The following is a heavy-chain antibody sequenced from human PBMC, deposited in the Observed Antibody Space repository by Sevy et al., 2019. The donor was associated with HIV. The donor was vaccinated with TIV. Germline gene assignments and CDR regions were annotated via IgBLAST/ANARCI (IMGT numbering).Heavy chain of an antibody. D-gene: IGHD4-4*01. CDR1: GFTFDDYA. Sequence: GGSLRLSCAASGFTFDDYAMHWVRQAPGKGLEWVSGISWNSGSIGYADSVKGRFTISRDNAKNSLYLQMNSLRAEDTALYYCAKDIDGFTTVTTFTYYYYGMDVWGQGTTVTVSS. V-gene: IGHV3-9*01. CDR2: ISWNSGSI. J-gene: IGHJ6*02. CDR3: AKDIDGFTTVTTFTYYYYGMDV.